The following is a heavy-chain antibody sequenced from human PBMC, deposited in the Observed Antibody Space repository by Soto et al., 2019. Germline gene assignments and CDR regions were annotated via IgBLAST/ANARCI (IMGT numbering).Heavy chain of an antibody. D-gene: IGHD3-3*01. CDR3: ARDVAWSNPDYFDY. Sequence: APVKGSRKASWYTFTTHAIHLGRPGPGQRLEWMGWINADSGNTKYSQKFQGRVSITRDTSANTAYMELSSLRSEDTAVYYCARDVAWSNPDYFDYWGQGTLVTVSS. V-gene: IGHV1-3*01. J-gene: IGHJ4*02. CDR2: INADSGNT. CDR1: WYTFTTHA.